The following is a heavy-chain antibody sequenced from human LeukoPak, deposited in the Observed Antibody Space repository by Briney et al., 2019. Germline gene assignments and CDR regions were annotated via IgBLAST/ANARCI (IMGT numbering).Heavy chain of an antibody. D-gene: IGHD3-10*01. V-gene: IGHV3-23*01. Sequence: GGSLRLSCAASGFTFTTYAMSWVRQAPGKGLEWVSATSGSGVSTYYADSVKGRFTISRDNSKDTLYLQMNSLRADDTALYYCAKDLGFGGPHDAFDIWGQGTMVTVSS. CDR1: GFTFTTYA. CDR3: AKDLGFGGPHDAFDI. CDR2: TSGSGVST. J-gene: IGHJ3*02.